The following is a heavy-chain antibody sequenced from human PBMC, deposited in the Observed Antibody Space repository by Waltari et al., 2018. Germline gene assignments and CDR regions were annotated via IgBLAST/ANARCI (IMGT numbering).Heavy chain of an antibody. CDR2: IYTSGST. V-gene: IGHV4-4*09. D-gene: IGHD3-10*01. CDR1: GGSISSYY. Sequence: QVQLQESGPGLVKPSETLSLTCTVSGGSISSYYWSWIRQPPGKGLEWIGYIYTSGSTNYNPSLKSRVTISVDTSKNQFSLKLSSVTAADTAVYYCAKTSGGDYYYYYYMDVWGKGTTVTVSS. J-gene: IGHJ6*03. CDR3: AKTSGGDYYYYYYMDV.